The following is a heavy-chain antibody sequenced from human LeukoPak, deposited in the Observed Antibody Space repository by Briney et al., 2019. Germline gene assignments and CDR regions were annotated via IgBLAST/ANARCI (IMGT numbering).Heavy chain of an antibody. CDR2: INHSGST. J-gene: IGHJ6*03. V-gene: IGHV4-34*01. CDR1: GGSFGGYY. D-gene: IGHD2-2*01. Sequence: SETLSLTCAVYGGSFGGYYWSWIRQPPGKGLEWIGEINHSGSTNYNPSLKSRVTISVDTSKNQFSLKLSSVTAADTAVYYCASRDAPPGYYYYMDVWGIGTTVTVSS. CDR3: ASRDAPPGYYYYMDV.